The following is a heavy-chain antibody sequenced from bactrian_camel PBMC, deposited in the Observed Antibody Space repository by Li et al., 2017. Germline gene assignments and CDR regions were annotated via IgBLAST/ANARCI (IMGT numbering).Heavy chain of an antibody. CDR3: ATGLVPYCSGAYCYTQYKY. CDR2: INSGGGYT. V-gene: IGHV3S40*01. CDR1: GFTFSTYD. J-gene: IGHJ4*01. D-gene: IGHD2*01. Sequence: VQLVESGGGLVQPGGSPRLSCAASGFTFSTYDMSWVRQAPGKGLEWVSAINSGGGYTLYADSVKGRFTISRDNAKNTLYLQMNSLKPEDTAVYYCATGLVPYCSGAYCYTQYKYWGQGTQVTVS.